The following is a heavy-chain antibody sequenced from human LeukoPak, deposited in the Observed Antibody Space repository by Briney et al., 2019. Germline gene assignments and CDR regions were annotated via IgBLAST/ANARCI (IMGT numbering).Heavy chain of an antibody. CDR1: GGSISSYY. D-gene: IGHD3-22*01. CDR2: IYYSGST. CDR3: ARGYYDSSGYPAWYFDL. Sequence: PSETLSLTCTVSGGSISSYYWSWIRQPPGKGLEWIGYIYYSGSTNYNPSLKSRVTISVDTSKNQFSLKLSSVTAADTAVYYCARGYYDSSGYPAWYFDLWGRGTLVTVSS. J-gene: IGHJ2*01. V-gene: IGHV4-59*12.